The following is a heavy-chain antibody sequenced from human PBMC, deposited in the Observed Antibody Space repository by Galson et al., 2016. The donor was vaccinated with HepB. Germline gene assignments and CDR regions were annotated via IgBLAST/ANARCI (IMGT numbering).Heavy chain of an antibody. Sequence: SLRLSCAASGFTFSDYYMSWIRQAPGMGPEWVSCISGSDDAVHYADSVKGRFTVSRDNTKKSLYLQMNSLRGDDTAVYYCARDLWFGDGYYFDFWGQGTLVTVSS. CDR3: ARDLWFGDGYYFDF. D-gene: IGHD3-10*01. CDR1: GFTFSDYY. CDR2: ISGSDDAV. V-gene: IGHV3-11*04. J-gene: IGHJ4*02.